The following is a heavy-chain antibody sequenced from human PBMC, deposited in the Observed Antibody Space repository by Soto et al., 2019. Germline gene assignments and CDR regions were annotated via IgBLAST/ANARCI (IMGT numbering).Heavy chain of an antibody. CDR3: ACERGGNFDY. V-gene: IGHV1-18*01. CDR1: GYTFTSYG. D-gene: IGHD3-16*01. CDR2: ISAYNGNT. Sequence: QVQLVQSGAEVKKPGASVKVSCKASGYTFTSYGISWVRQAPGQGLEWMGWISAYNGNTNYAQKLQGRVTNTTDTATRADYMAVRSLRSDDAAGYYCACERGGNFDYWGQGALVTVSS. J-gene: IGHJ4*02.